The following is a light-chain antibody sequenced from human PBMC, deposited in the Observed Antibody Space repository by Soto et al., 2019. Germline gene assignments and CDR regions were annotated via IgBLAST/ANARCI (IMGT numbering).Light chain of an antibody. CDR1: QSVSRY. J-gene: IGKJ3*01. CDR3: QQRGNRL. CDR2: DAS. Sequence: PGERATPSCRASQSVSRYLACYRQKPGQAPRLLIYDASNRATGIPARFSGSGSGTDFTLTISSLEPEDFAVCYCQQRGNRLFGPVTKVD. V-gene: IGKV3-11*01.